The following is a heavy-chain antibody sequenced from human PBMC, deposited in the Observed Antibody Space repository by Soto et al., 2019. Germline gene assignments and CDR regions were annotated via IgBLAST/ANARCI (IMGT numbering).Heavy chain of an antibody. CDR3: ASDYCSSTSCYYYFDY. CDR1: GGSISSGGYY. D-gene: IGHD2-2*01. J-gene: IGHJ4*02. CDR2: IYYSGST. V-gene: IGHV4-31*03. Sequence: QVQLQESGPGLVKPSQTLSLTCTVSGGSISSGGYYWSWIRQHPGKGLEWIGYIYYSGSTYYNPSLKRRVTISVDTSKNQCSLKLSSVTAADTAVYYCASDYCSSTSCYYYFDYWGQGTLVTVSS.